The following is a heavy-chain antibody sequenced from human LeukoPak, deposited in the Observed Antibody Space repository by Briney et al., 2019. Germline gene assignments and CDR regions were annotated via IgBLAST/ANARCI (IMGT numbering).Heavy chain of an antibody. J-gene: IGHJ5*02. CDR3: ARVRWPYGFDP. V-gene: IGHV3-48*04. CDR2: ISSSGSTI. D-gene: IGHD2-15*01. CDR1: GFTFTTYG. Sequence: GGSLRLSCSASGFTFTTYGMNWVRQAPGKGLEWVSYISSSGSTIYYADSVKGRFIISRDNAKNSLYLQMNSLRAEDTAVYYCARVRWPYGFDPWGQGTLVTVSS.